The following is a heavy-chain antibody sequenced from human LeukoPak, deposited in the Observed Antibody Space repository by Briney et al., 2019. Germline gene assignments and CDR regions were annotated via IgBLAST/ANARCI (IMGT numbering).Heavy chain of an antibody. CDR1: GFTFNSYA. V-gene: IGHV3-48*01. Sequence: GSLRLSCAASGFTFNSYAFNWVRQAPGKGLEWVSYISSSSNVIYYTDSVKGRFTISRDNARNLLSLQMNSLRAEDTAVYYCARGDPIYDFWSGGDYWGQGSLVTVSS. J-gene: IGHJ4*02. CDR2: ISSSSNVI. D-gene: IGHD3-3*01. CDR3: ARGDPIYDFWSGGDY.